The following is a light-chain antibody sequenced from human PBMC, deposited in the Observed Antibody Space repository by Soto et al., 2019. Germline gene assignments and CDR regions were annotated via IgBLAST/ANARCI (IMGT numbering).Light chain of an antibody. J-gene: IGKJ2*01. Sequence: EIVLAQSPGTLSLSPGERATLSCRASQSVGSSYLAWYQQKPGQAPRLLIYGASSRATGIPDRFSGSGSGTDFTLTISRLEPEDFAVYYCQQYYNSPRSFGHGTQLEIK. CDR3: QQYYNSPRS. CDR2: GAS. V-gene: IGKV3-20*01. CDR1: QSVGSSY.